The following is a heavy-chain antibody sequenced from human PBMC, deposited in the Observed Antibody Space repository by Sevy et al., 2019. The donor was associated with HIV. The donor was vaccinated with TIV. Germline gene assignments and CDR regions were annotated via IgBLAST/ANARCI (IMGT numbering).Heavy chain of an antibody. J-gene: IGHJ4*02. CDR2: IYSDGTT. D-gene: IGHD5-18*01. V-gene: IGHV3-66*01. Sequence: GGSLRLSCAASGFTVSSNYMTWVRQAPGKGLEGVSVIYSDGTTYHADSVKDRFTISRDNSKNTLYVQMNSLSAEDTAVYYCARGKSGYGYGLNSWGQGTLVTVSS. CDR1: GFTVSSNY. CDR3: ARGKSGYGYGLNS.